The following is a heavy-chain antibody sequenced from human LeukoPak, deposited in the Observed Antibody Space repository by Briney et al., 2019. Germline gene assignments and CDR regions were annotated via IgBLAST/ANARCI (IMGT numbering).Heavy chain of an antibody. CDR2: IYYSGST. D-gene: IGHD3-22*01. CDR1: GGSISSGGNY. CDR3: ARTEYDSSGYYGILDY. J-gene: IGHJ4*02. V-gene: IGHV4-31*03. Sequence: SQTLSLTCTVSGGSISSGGNYWSWLRQHPGKGLEWIGYIYYSGSTYYNPSLKTRLTISVDTSKNQLSLKLSSVTAADTAVYYCARTEYDSSGYYGILDYWGQGTLVTVSS.